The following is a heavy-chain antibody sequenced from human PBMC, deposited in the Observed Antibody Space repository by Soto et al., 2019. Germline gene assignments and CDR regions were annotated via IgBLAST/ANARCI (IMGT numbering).Heavy chain of an antibody. CDR1: GFTFSSYA. CDR2: ISYGGSNK. Sequence: GGSLRLSCAASGFTFSSYAMHWVRQAPGKGLEWVAVISYGGSNKYYADSVKGRFTISRDNSKNTLYLQMNSLRAEDTAVYYCAREQIPNPYYYYVKAVSGQGTTDIVSS. CDR3: AREQIPNPYYYYVKAV. D-gene: IGHD2-2*01. J-gene: IGHJ6*02. V-gene: IGHV3-30-3*01.